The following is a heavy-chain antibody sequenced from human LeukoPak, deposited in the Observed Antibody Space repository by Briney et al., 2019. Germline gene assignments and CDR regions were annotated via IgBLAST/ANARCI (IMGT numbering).Heavy chain of an antibody. D-gene: IGHD3-22*01. Sequence: SETLSLTCTVSGGSLSSYYWSWIRQPPGKGLEWIGYIYYSGSTNYNPSLKSRVTISVDTSKNQFSLKLSSVTAADTAVYYCARVLIVPGAFDIWGQGTMVTVSS. CDR1: GGSLSSYY. V-gene: IGHV4-59*01. CDR2: IYYSGST. CDR3: ARVLIVPGAFDI. J-gene: IGHJ3*02.